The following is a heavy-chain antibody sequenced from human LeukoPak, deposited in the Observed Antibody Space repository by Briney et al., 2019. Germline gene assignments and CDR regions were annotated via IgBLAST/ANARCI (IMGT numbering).Heavy chain of an antibody. Sequence: GVSLRLSCVASGFTVSSNYMSWVRQAPGKGLEWVSVIYSAGNTYYADSVKGRFTISRHNSKNTLYLQMNSLRVEDTAVYYCARGGTPGYSSGRIDYWGQGTLVTVSS. V-gene: IGHV3-53*04. CDR3: ARGGTPGYSSGRIDY. CDR1: GFTVSSNY. D-gene: IGHD6-19*01. CDR2: IYSAGNT. J-gene: IGHJ4*02.